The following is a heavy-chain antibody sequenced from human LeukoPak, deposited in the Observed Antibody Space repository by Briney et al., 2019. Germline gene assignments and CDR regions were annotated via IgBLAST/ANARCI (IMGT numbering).Heavy chain of an antibody. CDR3: ARGGDSSGYSIDP. V-gene: IGHV1-8*01. Sequence: SVTVSCKSSGSTFTSYNINWVRQATGQGIKWVGWMNTNSGNTGYAQKFQGRVTMTRNTSISTAYMELSSLRSEDTAVYYCARGGDSSGYSIDPWGQGTLVTVSS. CDR1: GSTFTSYN. D-gene: IGHD3-22*01. J-gene: IGHJ5*02. CDR2: MNTNSGNT.